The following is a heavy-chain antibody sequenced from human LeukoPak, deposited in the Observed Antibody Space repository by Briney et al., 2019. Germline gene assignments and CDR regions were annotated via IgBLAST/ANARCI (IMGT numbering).Heavy chain of an antibody. J-gene: IGHJ5*02. Sequence: SETLSLTCAVYGGSFSGYYWSWIRQPPGKGLEWIGEINHSGSTNYNPSLKSRVTISVDTSKHQFSLKLSSVTAADTAVNYCARGQSVAAAGIPFDPWGQGTLVTVSS. CDR3: ARGQSVAAAGIPFDP. CDR1: GGSFSGYY. D-gene: IGHD6-13*01. V-gene: IGHV4-34*01. CDR2: INHSGST.